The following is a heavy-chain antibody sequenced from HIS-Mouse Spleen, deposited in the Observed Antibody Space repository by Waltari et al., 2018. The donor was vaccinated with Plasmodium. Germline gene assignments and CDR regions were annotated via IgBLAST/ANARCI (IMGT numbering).Heavy chain of an antibody. CDR1: GCTVGSND. Sequence: EVQLVESGGGLVQPGGSLRLSCAASGCTVGSNDMAWVRQAPGKGLEWVSVIYSGGSTYYADSVKGRFTISRDNSKNTLYLQMNSLRAEDTAVYYCARLGIPYVDTAMAVGYWGQGTLVTVSS. J-gene: IGHJ4*02. D-gene: IGHD5-18*01. V-gene: IGHV3-66*01. CDR2: IYSGGST. CDR3: ARLGIPYVDTAMAVGY.